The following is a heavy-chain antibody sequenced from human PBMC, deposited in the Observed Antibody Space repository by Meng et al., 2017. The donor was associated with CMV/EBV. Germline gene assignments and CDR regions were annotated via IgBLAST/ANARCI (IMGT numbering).Heavy chain of an antibody. J-gene: IGHJ4*02. CDR1: GFTFSSYE. V-gene: IGHV3-48*03. Sequence: GGSLRLSCAASGFTFSSYEMNWVRQAPGKGLEWVSYISSSGSTIYYADSVKGRFTISRDNAKNSLYLQMNSLGAEDTAVYYCARDWEFAPPDYWGQGTLVTVSS. CDR2: ISSSGSTI. D-gene: IGHD1-26*01. CDR3: ARDWEFAPPDY.